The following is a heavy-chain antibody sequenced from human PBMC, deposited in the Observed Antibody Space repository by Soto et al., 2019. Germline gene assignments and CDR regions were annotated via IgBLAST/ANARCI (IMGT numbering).Heavy chain of an antibody. CDR3: ARELGSSGYVLPFYYYYYGMDV. CDR1: GFTFDDYG. D-gene: IGHD3-22*01. V-gene: IGHV3-20*04. Sequence: GGSLRLSCAASGFTFDDYGMSWVRQAPGKGLEWVSGINWNGGSTGYADSVKGRFTISRDNAKNSLYLQMNSLRAEDTALYYCARELGSSGYVLPFYYYYYGMDVWGQGTTVTVSS. CDR2: INWNGGST. J-gene: IGHJ6*02.